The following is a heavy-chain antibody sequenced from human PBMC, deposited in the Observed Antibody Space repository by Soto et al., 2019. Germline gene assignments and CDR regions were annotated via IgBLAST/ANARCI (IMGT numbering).Heavy chain of an antibody. CDR3: ARALPVAKGGFDP. D-gene: IGHD2-2*01. CDR2: IYTAGGT. J-gene: IGHJ5*02. V-gene: IGHV3-53*01. Sequence: PXVSLLLSCAASGFTVSNTYMTWVRQPPGKGLECVSVIYTAGGTSYADSVKGRFIISRDNSKNTLYLQMNSLRAEDTAVYYCARALPVAKGGFDPWGQGTLVTVSS. CDR1: GFTVSNTY.